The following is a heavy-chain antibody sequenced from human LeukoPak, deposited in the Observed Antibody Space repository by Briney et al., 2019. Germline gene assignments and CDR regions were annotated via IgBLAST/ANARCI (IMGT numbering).Heavy chain of an antibody. D-gene: IGHD6-13*01. Sequence: ASVKVSCKASGYTFTTYEINWVRQATGQGLEWMGWMNPNSGNTDYAQNFQGRVTMTRDTSISTAYMELSSLRSEDTAVYYCARGRPGIAAAGTSFYWGQGTLVSVSS. J-gene: IGHJ4*02. CDR2: MNPNSGNT. CDR1: GYTFTTYE. CDR3: ARGRPGIAAAGTSFY. V-gene: IGHV1-8*01.